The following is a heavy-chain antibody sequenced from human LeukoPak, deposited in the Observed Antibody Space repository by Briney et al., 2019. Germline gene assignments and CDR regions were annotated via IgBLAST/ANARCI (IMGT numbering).Heavy chain of an antibody. J-gene: IGHJ4*02. D-gene: IGHD3-10*01. Sequence: GGSLRLSCVASGFTFSSYAMSWVRQAPGKGLEWVSGISSSSGTSYHADSVKGRFTISRDNSKSTLYLQMNSLRVEDTAVYFCAKGGSFYGSGSYYNEPFDYWGQGTLVTVSS. V-gene: IGHV3-23*01. CDR1: GFTFSSYA. CDR2: ISSSSGTS. CDR3: AKGGSFYGSGSYYNEPFDY.